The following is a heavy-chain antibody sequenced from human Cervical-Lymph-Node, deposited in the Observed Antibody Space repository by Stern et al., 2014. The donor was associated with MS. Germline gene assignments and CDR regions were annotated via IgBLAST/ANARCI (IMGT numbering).Heavy chain of an antibody. V-gene: IGHV1-69*01. J-gene: IGHJ4*02. D-gene: IGHD1-26*01. CDR2: IITIFATT. Sequence: VQLVESGAEVKKPGSSVKVSCKVSGGTFSSYTLNWVRQAPGQGLEWMGGIITIFATTNYAQRFQGKVTISADGSTSTASMEVTSLRSEDTAVYYCAREGIPGAGGTFDNWGQGTLVIVSS. CDR3: AREGIPGAGGTFDN. CDR1: GGTFSSYT.